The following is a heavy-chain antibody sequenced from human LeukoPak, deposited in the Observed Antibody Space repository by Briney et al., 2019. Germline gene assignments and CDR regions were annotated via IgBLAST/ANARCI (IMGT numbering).Heavy chain of an antibody. J-gene: IGHJ4*02. D-gene: IGHD1-7*01. CDR3: AREGSAELPNEYYFDC. CDR2: IIPIFGTA. CDR1: GGTFSSYA. V-gene: IGHV1-69*05. Sequence: ASVKVSCKASGGTFSSYAISWVRQAPGQGLEWMGGIIPIFGTANYAQKFQGRVTITTDESTSTAYMELSSLRSDDTAVYYCAREGSAELPNEYYFDCWGQGTLVTVSS.